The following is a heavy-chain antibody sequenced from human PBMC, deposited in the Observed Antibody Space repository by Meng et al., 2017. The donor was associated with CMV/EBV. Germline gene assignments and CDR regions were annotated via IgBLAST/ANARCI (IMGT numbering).Heavy chain of an antibody. CDR3: ASGGWSGYFPPYYYYYGMDV. CDR2: IYYSGST. J-gene: IGHJ6*02. Sequence: GSLRLSCTVSGGSVSRGSYYWSWSRQPPGKGLEWIGYIYYSGSTNYNPSLKSRVTISVDTSKNQFSLKLSSVTAADTAVYYCASGGWSGYFPPYYYYYGMDVWGQGTTVTVSS. D-gene: IGHD3-3*01. CDR1: GGSVSRGSYY. V-gene: IGHV4-61*01.